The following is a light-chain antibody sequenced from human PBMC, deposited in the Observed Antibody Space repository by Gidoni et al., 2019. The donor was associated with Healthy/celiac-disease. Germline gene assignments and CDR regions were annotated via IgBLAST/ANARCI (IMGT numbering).Light chain of an antibody. CDR3: QQSYSTPPS. J-gene: IGKJ4*01. CDR2: AAS. CDR1: QSISSY. V-gene: IGKV1-39*01. Sequence: DIQIPQSPSSLSASVGDRVTITCRASQSISSYLNWYQKKPGKAPKLLIYAASSLQSGVPSRFSGSGSGKDFTLTISSLQPEDFATYYCQQSYSTPPSFGGGTKVEIK.